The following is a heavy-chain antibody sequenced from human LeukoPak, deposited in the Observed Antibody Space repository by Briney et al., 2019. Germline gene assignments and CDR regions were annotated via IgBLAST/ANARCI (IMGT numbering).Heavy chain of an antibody. Sequence: GRSLRLSCAASGFTFNSYGMHWVRRAPGKGLEWVAVIWYDGSNQYYADSVKGRFTISRDNSKNTLYLQMNSLGAEDTGLYYCVRDRDGNSYFDYWGQGTLVTVSS. CDR2: IWYDGSNQ. CDR3: VRDRDGNSYFDY. V-gene: IGHV3-33*01. CDR1: GFTFNSYG. D-gene: IGHD1-7*01. J-gene: IGHJ4*02.